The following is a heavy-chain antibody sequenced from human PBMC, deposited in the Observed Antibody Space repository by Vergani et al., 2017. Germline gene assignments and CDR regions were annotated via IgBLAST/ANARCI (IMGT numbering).Heavy chain of an antibody. V-gene: IGHV4-34*01. CDR1: VGSFSGYN. Sequence: QVQLPQWGAELLKPSETLSLTCAVSVGSFSGYNWCWLRQPPGKGLEWFGEIIHSGSTNYTPSITSRVNISVATSKNQFSLKLSSVTAADTAVYYCARGDALDIWGQGTMVTVSS. J-gene: IGHJ3*02. CDR3: ARGDALDI. CDR2: IIHSGST.